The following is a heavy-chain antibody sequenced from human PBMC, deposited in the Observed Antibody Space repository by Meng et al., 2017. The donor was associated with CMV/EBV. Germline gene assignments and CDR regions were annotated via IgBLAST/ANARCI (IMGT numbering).Heavy chain of an antibody. Sequence: GGSLRLSCAASGFTFSSYEMNWVRQAPGKGLEWVSYISSSGSTIYYADSVKGRFTISRDSAKNSLYLQMNSLRAEDTAVYYCAREGWGWLPGSGMDVWGQGTTVTVSS. CDR3: AREGWGWLPGSGMDV. CDR1: GFTFSSYE. V-gene: IGHV3-48*03. J-gene: IGHJ6*02. D-gene: IGHD3-16*01. CDR2: ISSSGSTI.